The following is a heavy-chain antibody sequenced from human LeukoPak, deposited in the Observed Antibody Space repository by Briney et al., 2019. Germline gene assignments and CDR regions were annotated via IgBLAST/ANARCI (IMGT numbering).Heavy chain of an antibody. D-gene: IGHD3-9*01. Sequence: GSLRLSCAASGFTFSNAWMSWVRQAPGKGLEWVGRIKSKTDGGTTDYAAPVKGRFTISRDDSKNTLYLQMNSLKTEDTAVYYCTTGSFYDILTGYYTLDAFDIWGQGTMVTVSS. CDR1: GFTFSNAW. J-gene: IGHJ3*02. CDR2: IKSKTDGGTT. CDR3: TTGSFYDILTGYYTLDAFDI. V-gene: IGHV3-15*01.